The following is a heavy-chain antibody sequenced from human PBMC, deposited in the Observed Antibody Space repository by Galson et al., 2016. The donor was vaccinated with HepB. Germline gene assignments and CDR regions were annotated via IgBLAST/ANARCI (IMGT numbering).Heavy chain of an antibody. CDR3: ARRLFHYDYVWGSYRYTGPYDAFDI. D-gene: IGHD3-16*02. CDR1: GFSLTNSGVG. J-gene: IGHJ3*02. CDR2: IFWDDDE. Sequence: PALVKPTQTLTLTCTFSGFSLTNSGVGVGWIRQPPGKALEWLALIFWDDDERYSPSLESRVTITKDTSKNQVVLTMTNLDPVDTATYYCARRLFHYDYVWGSYRYTGPYDAFDIWGQGTMVTVSS. V-gene: IGHV2-5*02.